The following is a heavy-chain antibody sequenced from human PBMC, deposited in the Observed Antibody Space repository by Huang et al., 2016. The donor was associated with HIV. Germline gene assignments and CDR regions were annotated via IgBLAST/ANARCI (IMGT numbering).Heavy chain of an antibody. CDR1: GFTFKDAW. CDR2: IKTKDDGGTT. CDR3: TTWARTSAGGN. D-gene: IGHD6-25*01. Sequence: EVQLVESGGGLVKPGGSLRRSCAASGFTFKDAWMSWVRQTPGKGVEWLCLIKTKDDGGTTDYAAPVKGRFSMSRDDSKNTFYLQMNSLKSEDTAVYYCTTWARTSAGGNWGQGTLVSVSS. J-gene: IGHJ4*02. V-gene: IGHV3-15*01.